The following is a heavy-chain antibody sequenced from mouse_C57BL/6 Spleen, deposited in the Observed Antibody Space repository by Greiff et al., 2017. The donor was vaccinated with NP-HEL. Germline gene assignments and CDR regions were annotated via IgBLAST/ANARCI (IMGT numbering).Heavy chain of an antibody. J-gene: IGHJ1*03. D-gene: IGHD2-2*01. CDR2: IRSKSNNYAT. Sequence: EVQLQESGGGLVQPKGSLKLSCAASGFSFNTYAMNWVRQAPGKGLEWVARIRSKSNNYATYYADSVKDRFTISRDDSESMLYLQMNNLKTEDTAMYYCVRHSLWLRRYWYFDVWGTGTTVTVSS. CDR3: VRHSLWLRRYWYFDV. V-gene: IGHV10-1*01. CDR1: GFSFNTYA.